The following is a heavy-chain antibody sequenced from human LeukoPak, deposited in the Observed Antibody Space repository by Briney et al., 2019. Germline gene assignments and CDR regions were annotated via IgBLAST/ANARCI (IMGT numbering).Heavy chain of an antibody. J-gene: IGHJ3*02. CDR2: ISYDGSNK. CDR3: AKDTFNAFDI. Sequence: GGTLRLSCAASGFTFSSYGMHWVRQAPAKGLEWVAVISYDGSNKYYADAVKGRFTISRDNSKNTLYLQMNSLRAEDTAVYYCAKDTFNAFDIWGQGTMVTVSS. V-gene: IGHV3-30*18. CDR1: GFTFSSYG.